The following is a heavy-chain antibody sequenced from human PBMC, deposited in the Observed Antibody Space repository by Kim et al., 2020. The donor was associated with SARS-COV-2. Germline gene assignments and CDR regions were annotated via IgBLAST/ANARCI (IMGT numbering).Heavy chain of an antibody. Sequence: ASVKVSCKASGYTFTTYALQWVRQAPGQRLEWMGWINVGNGNTRYSQKLQGRSTVTRDTSASTVYMELSSLRSEDTAVYYCARDASNSGWRTADYWGQGTLVTVSS. J-gene: IGHJ4*02. D-gene: IGHD6-19*01. CDR3: ARDASNSGWRTADY. CDR2: INVGNGNT. CDR1: GYTFTTYA. V-gene: IGHV1-3*01.